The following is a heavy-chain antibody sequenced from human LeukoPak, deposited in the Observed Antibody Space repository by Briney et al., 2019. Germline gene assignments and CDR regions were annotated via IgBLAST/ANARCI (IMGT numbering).Heavy chain of an antibody. D-gene: IGHD4-23*01. CDR1: GFTFSSYW. Sequence: GGSLRLSCAASGFTFSSYWMRWVRQAPGKGLVWVSRINSDGSSTSYADSVKGRFTISRDNAKNTLYLQMNSLRAEDTAVYYCARVLGNPYYYYYYMDVWGKGTTVTVSS. CDR2: INSDGSST. J-gene: IGHJ6*03. CDR3: ARVLGNPYYYYYYMDV. V-gene: IGHV3-74*01.